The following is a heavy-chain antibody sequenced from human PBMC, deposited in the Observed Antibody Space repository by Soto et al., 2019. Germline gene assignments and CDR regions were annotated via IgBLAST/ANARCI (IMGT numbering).Heavy chain of an antibody. Sequence: QVQLQESGPGLVKPSETLSLTCTVSGGSISSYYWSWIRQPPGKGLEWIGYIYYSGSTNYNPSLKSRVTISVDTSKNQFSLKLSSVTAADTAVYYCARGYCSGGSCYFLNDAFDIWGQGTMVTVSS. V-gene: IGHV4-59*01. CDR3: ARGYCSGGSCYFLNDAFDI. J-gene: IGHJ3*02. D-gene: IGHD2-15*01. CDR1: GGSISSYY. CDR2: IYYSGST.